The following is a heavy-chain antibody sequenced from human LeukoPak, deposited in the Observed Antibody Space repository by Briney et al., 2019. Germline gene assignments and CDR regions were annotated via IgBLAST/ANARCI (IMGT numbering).Heavy chain of an antibody. J-gene: IGHJ4*02. V-gene: IGHV4-59*01. CDR3: ARDLRGSSALDY. CDR2: TYYSGST. CDR1: GGSISDYY. D-gene: IGHD6-25*01. Sequence: PSETLSLTCTVSGGSISDYYWSWIRQPPGKGLEYIGYTYYSGSTNYNPSLKSRVTISVETSKNQFSLKLSSVTAADTAVYYCARDLRGSSALDYWGQGTLVTVSS.